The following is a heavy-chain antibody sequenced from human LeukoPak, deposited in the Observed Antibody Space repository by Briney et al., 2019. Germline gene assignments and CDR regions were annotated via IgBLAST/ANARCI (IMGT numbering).Heavy chain of an antibody. CDR1: GYTFTSYD. D-gene: IGHD3-10*01. CDR2: MNPNSGNT. V-gene: IGHV1-8*01. CDR3: ARLWFGHNGGWFDP. Sequence: ASVKVSCKASGYTFTSYDINWVRQATGQGLEWMGWMNPNSGNTGYAQKFQGRVTMTRNTSISTAYMELRSLRSDDTAVYYCARLWFGHNGGWFDPWGQGTLVTVSS. J-gene: IGHJ5*02.